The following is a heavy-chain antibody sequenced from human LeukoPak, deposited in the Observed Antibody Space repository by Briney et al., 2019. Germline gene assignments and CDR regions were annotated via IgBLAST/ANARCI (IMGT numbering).Heavy chain of an antibody. CDR1: GGSIGSSGHY. CDR3: ARHNGQYSYYYGMDA. V-gene: IGHV4-39*01. CDR2: IYYGGST. D-gene: IGHD2-8*01. Sequence: SETLSLTCTVSGGSIGSSGHYWGWIRQPPGKGLEWIGAIYYGGSTYYNPSLKSRVTTSVDTSKNQLSLKLRSVTAADTAVYYCARHNGQYSYYYGMDAWGQGTTVTVSS. J-gene: IGHJ6*02.